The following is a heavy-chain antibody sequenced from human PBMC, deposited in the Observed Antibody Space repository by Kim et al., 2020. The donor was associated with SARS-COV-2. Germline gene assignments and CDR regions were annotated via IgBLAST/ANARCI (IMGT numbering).Heavy chain of an antibody. J-gene: IGHJ4*02. CDR3: AREGHDILTGYRVVLEPDY. V-gene: IGHV3-33*01. Sequence: GGSLRLSCAASGFTFSSYGMHWVRQAPGKGLEWVAVIWYDGSNKYYADSVKGRFTISRDNSKNTLYLQMNSLRAEDTAVYYCAREGHDILTGYRVVLEPDYWGQGTLVTVSS. CDR1: GFTFSSYG. CDR2: IWYDGSNK. D-gene: IGHD3-9*01.